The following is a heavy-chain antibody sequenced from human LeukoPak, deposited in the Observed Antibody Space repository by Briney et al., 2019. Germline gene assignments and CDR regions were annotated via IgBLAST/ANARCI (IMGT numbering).Heavy chain of an antibody. CDR3: ARSSGYCSSTSCYVGYYYYYMDV. D-gene: IGHD2-2*01. CDR2: IYYSGST. J-gene: IGHJ6*03. V-gene: IGHV4-59*01. CDR1: GGSISSYY. Sequence: SETLSLTCTVSGGSISSYYWSWIRQPPGKGLEWIGYIYYSGSTNYNPSLKSRVTISVDTSKNQFSLKLSSVTAADTAVYYCARSSGYCSSTSCYVGYYYYYMDVWGKGTTVTVSS.